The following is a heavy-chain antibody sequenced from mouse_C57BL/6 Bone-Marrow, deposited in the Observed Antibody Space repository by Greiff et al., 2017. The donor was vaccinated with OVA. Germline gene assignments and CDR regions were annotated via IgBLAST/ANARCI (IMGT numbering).Heavy chain of an antibody. V-gene: IGHV5-15*01. Sequence: EVQLQESGGGLVQPGGSLKLSCAASGFTFSDYGMAWVRQAPRKGPEWVAFISNLAYSIYYADTVTGRFTISRENAKNTLYLEMSSLRSEDTAMYYCAILSYYAMDYWGQGTSVTVSS. CDR1: GFTFSDYG. J-gene: IGHJ4*01. CDR3: AILSYYAMDY. CDR2: ISNLAYSI.